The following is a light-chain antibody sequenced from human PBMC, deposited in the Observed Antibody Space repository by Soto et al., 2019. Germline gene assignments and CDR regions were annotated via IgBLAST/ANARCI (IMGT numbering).Light chain of an antibody. V-gene: IGLV3-21*04. CDR3: QVWDSSSDPYV. Sequence: SYELTQPPSVSVAPGKTARITWGGSNIGSKSVHWYQQKPGQAPVLVIYYDSDRPSGIPERFSGSNSGNTATLTISRVEAGDEADYYCQVWDSSSDPYVFGTGTKLTVL. CDR2: YDS. J-gene: IGLJ1*01. CDR1: NIGSKS.